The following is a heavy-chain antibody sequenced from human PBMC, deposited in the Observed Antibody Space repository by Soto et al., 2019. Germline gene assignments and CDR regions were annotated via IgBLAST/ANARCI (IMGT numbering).Heavy chain of an antibody. CDR3: ASAKAWRSEY. J-gene: IGHJ4*02. CDR2: INHRGNT. V-gene: IGHV4-34*01. Sequence: PSKALSITCAVYGGCFSYYYWSGVRQPPGKGLEWIGEINHRGNTNYNPSLKSRVTLSVDTPKNQFSLKLSSVTAADTAVYYCASAKAWRSEYWGQGILVPVSS. D-gene: IGHD3-3*01. CDR1: GGCFSYYY.